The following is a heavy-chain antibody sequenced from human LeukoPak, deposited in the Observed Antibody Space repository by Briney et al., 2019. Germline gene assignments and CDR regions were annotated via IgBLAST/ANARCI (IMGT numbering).Heavy chain of an antibody. V-gene: IGHV3-23*01. CDR1: GFTFSSYA. CDR2: ISGSGGST. D-gene: IGHD2-2*01. J-gene: IGHJ4*02. Sequence: GGSLRLSCAASGFTFSSYAMSWVRQAPGKGLEWVSAISGSGGSTYYADSVKGRFTISRDNSKNTLYLQLTSLRAEDTAVYYCAKGGHIVVVPAAIDYWGQGTLVTVSS. CDR3: AKGGHIVVVPAAIDY.